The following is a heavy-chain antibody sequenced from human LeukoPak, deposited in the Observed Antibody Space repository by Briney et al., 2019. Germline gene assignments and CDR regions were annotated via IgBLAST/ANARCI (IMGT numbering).Heavy chain of an antibody. CDR3: AKSGLNRFDY. Sequence: GGALRLSCAASGFTFSSYEMNWVRPAPGGGLGGVSYISSSGSTIYYVDSVKGRFTISRDNAKNTLYLQMNSLRAEDTAVYYCAKSGLNRFDYWGQGTLVTVSS. J-gene: IGHJ4*02. D-gene: IGHD2-15*01. CDR2: ISSSGSTI. CDR1: GFTFSSYE. V-gene: IGHV3-48*03.